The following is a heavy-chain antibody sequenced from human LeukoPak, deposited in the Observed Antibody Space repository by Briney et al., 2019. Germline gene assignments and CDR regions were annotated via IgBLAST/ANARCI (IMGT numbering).Heavy chain of an antibody. CDR1: EFTFSSYS. CDR3: ARDRDFPPGMDV. J-gene: IGHJ6*02. CDR2: ITNSGNSK. V-gene: IGHV3-48*01. Sequence: GGSLRLSCAASEFTFSSYSMNWVRQAPGKGLEWVSYITNSGNSKSYADSVKGRFTISRDNTKNSLYLQMNGLRAEDTAVYYCARDRDFPPGMDVWGQRTTVAVSS. D-gene: IGHD3-10*01.